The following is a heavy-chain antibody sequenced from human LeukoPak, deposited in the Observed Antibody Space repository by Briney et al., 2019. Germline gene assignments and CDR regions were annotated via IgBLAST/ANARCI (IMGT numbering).Heavy chain of an antibody. J-gene: IGHJ4*02. CDR3: ARLYSYGYYFDY. CDR1: GGSVSSGSYY. Sequence: SETLSLTCTVSGGSVSSGSYYWSWIRQPPGKALEWIGYIYYSGSTSYNPSLKSRVTISVDTSKNQFSLKLSSVTAADTAVYYCARLYSYGYYFDYWGQGTLVTVSS. CDR2: IYYSGST. D-gene: IGHD5-18*01. V-gene: IGHV4-61*01.